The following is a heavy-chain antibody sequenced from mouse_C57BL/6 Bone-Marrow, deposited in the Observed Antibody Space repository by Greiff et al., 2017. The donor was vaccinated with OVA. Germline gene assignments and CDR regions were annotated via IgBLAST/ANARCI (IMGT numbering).Heavy chain of an antibody. CDR2: IWGGGST. Sequence: VHLVESGPGLVAPSQSLSLTCTVSGFSLTSYCVDWVRQPPGKGLEWLGVIWGGGSTNYNSALMSRRGISKDNSNSQVFLKMNRLQTDDTAMYCCATQYYGLAYWGQGTLVTVSA. V-gene: IGHV2-9*01. J-gene: IGHJ3*01. CDR1: GFSLTSYC. D-gene: IGHD1-1*01. CDR3: ATQYYGLAY.